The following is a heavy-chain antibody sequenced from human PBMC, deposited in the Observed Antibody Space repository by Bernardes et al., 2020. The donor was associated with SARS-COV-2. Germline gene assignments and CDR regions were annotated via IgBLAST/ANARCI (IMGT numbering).Heavy chain of an antibody. CDR1: GGSFSGYY. D-gene: IGHD2-15*01. V-gene: IGHV4-34*01. Sequence: SEALSLTCAVYGGSFSGYYWSWIRQPPGKGLEWIGEINYSGSTNYNPSLKSRVTISIDTSKNQFSLMVTSVTAADTAVYYCARGGGQGLAYWGQGGLVTVSS. CDR3: ARGGGQGLAY. CDR2: INYSGST. J-gene: IGHJ4*02.